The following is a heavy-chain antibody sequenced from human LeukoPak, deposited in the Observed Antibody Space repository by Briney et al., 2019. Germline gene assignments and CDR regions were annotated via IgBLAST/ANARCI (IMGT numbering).Heavy chain of an antibody. Sequence: GGSLRLSCAASGFTFSSYGMHWVRQAPGKGLEWVAVIWYDGSNKYYADSVKGRFTISRDNSKNTLYLQMNSLRAEDTAVYYCAREARYDDSSGYYLGYWGQGTLVTVSS. CDR1: GFTFSSYG. D-gene: IGHD3-22*01. J-gene: IGHJ4*02. V-gene: IGHV3-33*01. CDR2: IWYDGSNK. CDR3: AREARYDDSSGYYLGY.